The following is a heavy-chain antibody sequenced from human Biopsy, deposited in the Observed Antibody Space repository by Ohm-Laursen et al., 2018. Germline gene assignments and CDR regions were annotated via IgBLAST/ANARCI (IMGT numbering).Heavy chain of an antibody. CDR1: TGTFDSYG. D-gene: IGHD2-15*01. J-gene: IGHJ4*02. Sequence: ESSVKVSCKTSTGTFDSYGVTWVRQAPGQGLEWMGRIIPILRTTTYAPKFQGRVTFTADKSSSTAYLELSSLTSEETAMFYCAREAIGYQLPCDDWGQGTLVTVSS. V-gene: IGHV1-69*04. CDR3: AREAIGYQLPCDD. CDR2: IIPILRTT.